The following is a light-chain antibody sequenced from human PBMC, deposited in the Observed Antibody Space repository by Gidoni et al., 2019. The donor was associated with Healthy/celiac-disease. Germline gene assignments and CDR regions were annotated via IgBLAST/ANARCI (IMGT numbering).Light chain of an antibody. CDR3: KQYYSTPLT. Sequence: DILLTQSPDSLAVSLGERATINCKSSQSVLYSSNNKNYLAWYQQKPGQPPKLLMYWASTRESGVPDRFSGSGSGTDFTLTISSLQAEDVAVYYCKQYYSTPLTFGGGTKVEIK. V-gene: IGKV4-1*01. CDR1: QSVLYSSNNKNY. CDR2: WAS. J-gene: IGKJ4*01.